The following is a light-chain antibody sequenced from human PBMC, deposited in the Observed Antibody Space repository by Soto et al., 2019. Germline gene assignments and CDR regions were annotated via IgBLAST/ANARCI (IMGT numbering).Light chain of an antibody. CDR3: QHRSNWPWT. Sequence: EIVLTQSPATLSLSPGERATLSCRASQSVSNFLAWYQQKPGQAPRLLISDASNTATGIPGRFSGSGSATDFSLTISSLEPEDFAVYYCQHRSNWPWTFGQGNKVELK. J-gene: IGKJ1*01. CDR2: DAS. V-gene: IGKV3-11*01. CDR1: QSVSNF.